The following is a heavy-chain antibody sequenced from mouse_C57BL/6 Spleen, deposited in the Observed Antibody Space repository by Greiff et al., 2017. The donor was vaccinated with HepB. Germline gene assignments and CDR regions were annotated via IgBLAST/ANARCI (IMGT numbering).Heavy chain of an antibody. V-gene: IGHV1-15*01. CDR1: GYTFTDYE. Sequence: QVQLKQSGAELVRPGASVTLSCKASGYTFTDYEMHWVKQTPVHGLEWIGAIDPETGGTAYNQKFKGKAILTADKSSSTAYMELRSLTSEDSAVYYCTRWEGFYYGSSYGYFDVWGTGTTVTVSS. D-gene: IGHD1-1*01. CDR3: TRWEGFYYGSSYGYFDV. CDR2: IDPETGGT. J-gene: IGHJ1*03.